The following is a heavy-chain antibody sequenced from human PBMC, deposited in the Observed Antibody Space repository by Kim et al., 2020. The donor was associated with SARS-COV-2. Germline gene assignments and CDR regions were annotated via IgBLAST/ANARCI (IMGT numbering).Heavy chain of an antibody. CDR3: ARGQNGHYENAFDI. Sequence: AQKFQGRVTMTRDTSTSTVYMELSSLRSEDTAVYYCARGQNGHYENAFDIWGQGTMVTVSS. D-gene: IGHD1-7*01. V-gene: IGHV1-46*01. J-gene: IGHJ3*02.